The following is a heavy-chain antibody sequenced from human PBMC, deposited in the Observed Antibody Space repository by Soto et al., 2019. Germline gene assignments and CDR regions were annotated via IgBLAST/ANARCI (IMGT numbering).Heavy chain of an antibody. CDR1: GFTFRSYA. D-gene: IGHD3-10*01. CDR3: VRDLGGYSGSGSYI. J-gene: IGHJ4*02. CDR2: MTGSGGDT. Sequence: PGGSRRLSCAASGFTFRSYAMSWVRQAPGKGLEWVSGMTGSGGDTYYADSVKGRFTISRDNSKNTLYLHMSSLRDEDTAVYYCVRDLGGYSGSGSYIWGQGTLVTVSS. V-gene: IGHV3-23*01.